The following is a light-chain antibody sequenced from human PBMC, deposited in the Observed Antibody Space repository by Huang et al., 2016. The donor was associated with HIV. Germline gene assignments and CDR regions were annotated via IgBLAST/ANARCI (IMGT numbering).Light chain of an antibody. CDR3: QQYNTFQYT. Sequence: DIQMTQSPSTLSASVGARVTITCRASQTINNWLAWYQQKPGKAPKLLIYKASSLETGIPSRFSGSGSGTEFTLTISSLQPDDLATYYCQQYNTFQYTFGQGTKLEIK. CDR1: QTINNW. V-gene: IGKV1-5*03. J-gene: IGKJ2*01. CDR2: KAS.